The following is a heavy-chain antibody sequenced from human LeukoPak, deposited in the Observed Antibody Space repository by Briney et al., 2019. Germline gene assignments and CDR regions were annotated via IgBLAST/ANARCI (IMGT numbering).Heavy chain of an antibody. CDR2: IYYSGST. V-gene: IGHV4-39*07. D-gene: IGHD1-1*01. Sequence: SETLSLTCTVSGGSISSSGYYWGWTRQPPGKGLEWIGYIYYSGSTYYNPSLKSRVTMSVDTSKNQFSLKLSSVTAADTAVYYCVRDVGTSDAFDIWGQGTMVIVSS. CDR1: GGSISSSGYY. J-gene: IGHJ3*02. CDR3: VRDVGTSDAFDI.